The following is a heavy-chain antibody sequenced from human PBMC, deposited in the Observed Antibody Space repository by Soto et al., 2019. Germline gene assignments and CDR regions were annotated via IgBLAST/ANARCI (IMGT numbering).Heavy chain of an antibody. Sequence: PSETLSLTCTVSGGSISSYYWSWIRQPPGKGLEWIGYIYYSGSTNYNPSLKSRVTISVDTSKNQFSMKLSSVTAADTAVYYCARYCLRGSCYQWFDPWGQGTLVTVSS. CDR1: GGSISSYY. J-gene: IGHJ5*02. CDR3: ARYCLRGSCYQWFDP. D-gene: IGHD2-15*01. CDR2: IYYSGST. V-gene: IGHV4-59*01.